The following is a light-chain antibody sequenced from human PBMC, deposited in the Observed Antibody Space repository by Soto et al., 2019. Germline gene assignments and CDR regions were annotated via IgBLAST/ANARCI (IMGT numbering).Light chain of an antibody. Sequence: EIVLTQSPGTLSLSPGERATLSCRASQSVSSSYLAWYQQKPGQAPRLLIYGASSRATGIPDRFSGSGSGTDFTLTISRLEPEDFAVYYNRTFGQGTKVDIK. CDR2: GAS. CDR3: RT. V-gene: IGKV3-20*01. CDR1: QSVSSSY. J-gene: IGKJ1*01.